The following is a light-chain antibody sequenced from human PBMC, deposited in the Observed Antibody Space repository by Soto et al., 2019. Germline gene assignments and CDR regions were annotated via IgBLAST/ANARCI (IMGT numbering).Light chain of an antibody. CDR3: QQYNTWPLT. CDR1: QNVNNN. Sequence: EIVMTQSPATLSVSPGERATLSCRASQNVNNNLAWYQQKPGQPPRRLIYGASTRATALPARFSGSGSGTEFTLTISSLQSGDLAVYYCQQYNTWPLTFGGGTKVQIK. CDR2: GAS. V-gene: IGKV3-15*01. J-gene: IGKJ4*01.